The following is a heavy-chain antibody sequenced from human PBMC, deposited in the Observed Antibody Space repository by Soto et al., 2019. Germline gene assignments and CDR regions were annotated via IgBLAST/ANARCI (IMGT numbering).Heavy chain of an antibody. CDR1: GFTFSGYA. V-gene: IGHV3-23*01. CDR3: ARHSSGWYFDY. Sequence: EVQLLESGGGLVQPGGSLRLSCAASGFTFSGYAMNWVRQAPGKGLEWVSVISGSGDSTYYADCVKGRFTISRDKSKITLYLQMNDVGAEDTAVYYCARHSSGWYFDYWGQGTLVTVSS. D-gene: IGHD6-19*01. J-gene: IGHJ4*02. CDR2: ISGSGDST.